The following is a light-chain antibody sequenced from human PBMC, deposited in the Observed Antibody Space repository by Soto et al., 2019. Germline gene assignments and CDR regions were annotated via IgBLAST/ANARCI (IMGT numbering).Light chain of an antibody. CDR3: QQYYTWPIT. Sequence: EIVMTQSPATLSVAPGEGVTLSCRASQGVSRKLAWYQHKSGQAPRLLISGASTGATGIPARFSGSGSGTEFTLTISSLQSEDCAIYYCQQYYTWPITFGGGTKV. J-gene: IGKJ4*01. V-gene: IGKV3-15*01. CDR2: GAS. CDR1: QGVSRK.